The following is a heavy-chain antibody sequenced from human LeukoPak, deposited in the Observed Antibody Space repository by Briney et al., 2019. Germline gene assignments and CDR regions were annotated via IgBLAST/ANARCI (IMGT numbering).Heavy chain of an antibody. V-gene: IGHV3-30*02. CDR1: GFTFSSYG. Sequence: GRSLRLSCAASGFTFSSYGMHWVRQAPGKGLEWVAFIRYNGSNKYYAGPLKGRFTISRNNSKTTLYLQRNSLRAEDTAVYYGARDSMRIIDCGVLNYWGQGTLVTVPS. CDR2: IRYNGSNK. J-gene: IGHJ4*02. D-gene: IGHD2/OR15-2a*01. CDR3: ARDSMRIIDCGVLNY.